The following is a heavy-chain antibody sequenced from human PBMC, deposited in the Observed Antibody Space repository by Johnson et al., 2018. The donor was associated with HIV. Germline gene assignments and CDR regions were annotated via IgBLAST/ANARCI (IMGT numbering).Heavy chain of an antibody. CDR3: ARDPNYNSVDAFDI. D-gene: IGHD5-24*01. CDR2: INWNGGST. V-gene: IGHV3-20*04. J-gene: IGHJ3*02. CDR1: GFTFDDYG. Sequence: VQLMESGGGVVRPGGSLRLSCAASGFTFDDYGMTWVRQAPGKGLEWVSGINWNGGSTSYTDSVKGRFTISRDNAKNSLYLQMNSLRVEDTALYYCARDPNYNSVDAFDIWGQGTMVTVSS.